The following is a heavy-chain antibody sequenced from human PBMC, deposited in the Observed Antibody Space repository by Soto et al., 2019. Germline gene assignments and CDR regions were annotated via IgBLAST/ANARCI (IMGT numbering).Heavy chain of an antibody. J-gene: IGHJ6*03. CDR1: GFTFSSYG. D-gene: IGHD2-8*01. CDR3: AKDDVLGHYYYYMDV. CDR2: ISYDGSNK. V-gene: IGHV3-30*18. Sequence: GGSLRLSCAASGFTFSSYGMHWVRQAPGKGLEWVAVISYDGSNKYYADSVKGRFTISRDNSKNTLYLQMNSLRAEDTAVYYCAKDDVLGHYYYYMDVWGKGTTVTVSS.